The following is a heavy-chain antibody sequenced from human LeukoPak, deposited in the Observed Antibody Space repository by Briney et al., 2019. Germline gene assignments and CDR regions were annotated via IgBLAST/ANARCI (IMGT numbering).Heavy chain of an antibody. D-gene: IGHD5-12*01. Sequence: ASVKVSCKASGYTFTSYYMHWVRQAPGQGLEWMGWMNPNSGNTGYAQKFQGRVTMTRNTSISTAYMELSSLRSEDTAVYYCARTEGNSGYDSSSDYWGQGTLVTVSS. J-gene: IGHJ4*02. CDR1: GYTFTSYY. V-gene: IGHV1-8*02. CDR3: ARTEGNSGYDSSSDY. CDR2: MNPNSGNT.